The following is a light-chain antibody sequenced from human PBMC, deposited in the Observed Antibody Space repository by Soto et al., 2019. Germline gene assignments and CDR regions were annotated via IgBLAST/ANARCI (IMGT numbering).Light chain of an antibody. V-gene: IGKV1-9*01. J-gene: IGKJ4*01. Sequence: DIQLTQSPSFLSASVGDRVTISCRASQGISDYLAWYQQKPGKAPKLLIYGASTLQSGVPSRFSGSASGTEFTLTISSLQPEDFATYFFQQCNAYPLTFGGGTKLEIK. CDR3: QQCNAYPLT. CDR1: QGISDY. CDR2: GAS.